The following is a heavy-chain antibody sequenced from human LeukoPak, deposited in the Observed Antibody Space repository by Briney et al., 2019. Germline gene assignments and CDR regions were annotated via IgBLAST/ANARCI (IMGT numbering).Heavy chain of an antibody. D-gene: IGHD6-19*01. CDR2: INHSGST. CDR1: GGSFSGYY. V-gene: IGHV4-34*01. CDR3: ARGSSSGWVGDAFDI. J-gene: IGHJ3*02. Sequence: PSETLSLTCAVYGGSFSGYYWSWIRQPPGKGLEWIGEINHSGSTNYNPSLKSRVTISVDTSNNQSSLKLSSVTAADTAVYYCARGSSSGWVGDAFDIWGQGTMVTVSS.